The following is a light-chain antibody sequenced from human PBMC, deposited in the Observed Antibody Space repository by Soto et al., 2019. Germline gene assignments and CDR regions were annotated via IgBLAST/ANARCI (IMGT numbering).Light chain of an antibody. J-gene: IGKJ4*01. CDR1: QIVGST. Sequence: EIVLTQSPGTLSLSPGERSTLSCRASQIVGSTYLAWYQQKPGQAPRLLIYGASTRATGIPARFSGSGSGTEFTLTIISLQSEDFAVYYCQQYNNWPLTFGGGTKVDIK. V-gene: IGKV3-15*01. CDR3: QQYNNWPLT. CDR2: GAS.